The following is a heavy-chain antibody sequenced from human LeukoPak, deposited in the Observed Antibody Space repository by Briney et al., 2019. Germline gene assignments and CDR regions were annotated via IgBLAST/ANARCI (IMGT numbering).Heavy chain of an antibody. CDR1: GFTFSSYG. D-gene: IGHD5-24*01. CDR2: ISYDGSNK. V-gene: IGHV3-30*18. J-gene: IGHJ6*03. Sequence: QPGGSLRLSCAASGFTFSSYGMHWVRQAPGKGLEWVAVISYDGSNKYYADSVKGRFTISRDNSKNTLYLQMNSLRAEDTAVYYCAKGGNYNSYYYYMDVWGKGTTVTVSS. CDR3: AKGGNYNSYYYYMDV.